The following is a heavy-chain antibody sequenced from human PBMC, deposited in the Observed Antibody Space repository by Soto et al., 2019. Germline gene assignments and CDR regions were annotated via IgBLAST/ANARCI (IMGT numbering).Heavy chain of an antibody. CDR3: TTEIGSGFNGHYFDY. CDR1: GFIFRNAW. D-gene: IGHD6-19*01. Sequence: EAQLVESGGGLVKPGGSLRVSCGASGFIFRNAWMSWVRQAPGKGLEWVGRIKTKTDGGTADYATPVKGRFTISRDDSENTLYLQMNSLKAEDTAVYYCTTEIGSGFNGHYFDYWGQGALVTVSS. J-gene: IGHJ4*02. CDR2: IKTKTDGGTA. V-gene: IGHV3-15*07.